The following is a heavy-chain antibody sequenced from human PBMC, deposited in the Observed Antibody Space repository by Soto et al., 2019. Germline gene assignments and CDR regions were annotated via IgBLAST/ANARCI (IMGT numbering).Heavy chain of an antibody. CDR2: ISLSGST. D-gene: IGHD6-6*01. CDR3: ARERPDGARLDP. J-gene: IGHJ5*02. Sequence: SETLSLTCTVSGGSVSSNSHYWSWIRQPPGKGLEWIAYISLSGSTYYNPSLKSRVTMAVDTSQNQFSLRLSSVTAADTAVYYCARERPDGARLDPWGQGTLVTVSS. CDR1: GGSVSSNSHY. V-gene: IGHV4-61*01.